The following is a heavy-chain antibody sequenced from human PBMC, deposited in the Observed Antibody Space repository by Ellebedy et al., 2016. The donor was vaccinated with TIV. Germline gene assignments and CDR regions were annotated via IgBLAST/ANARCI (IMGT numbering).Heavy chain of an antibody. CDR2: VHHRGGT. Sequence: SETLSLTXTVSGGSISSFYWNWIRQPPGKGLEWIGDVHHRGGTRYISSLKGRVTISLDTSRKEFSLYITSVTAADTALYFCAKGSMVRGLAGWGQGTLVTVSS. J-gene: IGHJ4*02. CDR1: GGSISSFY. V-gene: IGHV4-34*01. CDR3: AKGSMVRGLAG. D-gene: IGHD3-10*01.